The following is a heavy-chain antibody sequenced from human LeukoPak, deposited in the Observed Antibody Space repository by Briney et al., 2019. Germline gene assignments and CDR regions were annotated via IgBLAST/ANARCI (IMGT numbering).Heavy chain of an antibody. J-gene: IGHJ3*02. CDR1: GGSFSGSY. CDR2: INHSGST. V-gene: IGHV4-34*01. CDR3: ARGIATVVTPAGEDAFDI. D-gene: IGHD4-23*01. Sequence: SETLSLTCAVYGGSFSGSYWSWIRKPPGKGLEWIGEINHSGSTNYNPSLKSRVTISVDTSKNQFSLKLSSVTAADTAVYYCARGIATVVTPAGEDAFDIWGQGTMVTVSS.